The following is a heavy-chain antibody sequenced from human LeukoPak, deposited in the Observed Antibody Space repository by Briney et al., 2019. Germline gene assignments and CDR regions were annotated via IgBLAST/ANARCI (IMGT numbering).Heavy chain of an antibody. J-gene: IGHJ4*02. CDR3: ARGFLGGYYFDY. D-gene: IGHD3-22*01. CDR2: IYYSGST. V-gene: IGHV4-59*01. CDR1: GGSISSYY. Sequence: SETLSLTCTVSGGSISSYYWSWIRQPPGKGLDWIGYIYYSGSTNYNPSLKSRVTISVDTSKNQFSLKLSSVTAADTAVYYCARGFLGGYYFDYWGQGTLVTVSS.